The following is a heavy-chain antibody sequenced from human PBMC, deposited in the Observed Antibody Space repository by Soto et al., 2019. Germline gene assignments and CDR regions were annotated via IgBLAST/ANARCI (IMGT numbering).Heavy chain of an antibody. J-gene: IGHJ4*02. CDR2: VYYSGST. V-gene: IGHV4-59*01. D-gene: IGHD3-22*01. Sequence: PSETLSLTCTVSGGSISSYSWNWIRQPPGKGLEWIGYVYYSGSTNYNPSLKSRVTISVDTSKNQFSLKLSSVTAADTAVYYCARLGGYYQAFDSWGQGTLVTVSS. CDR3: ARLGGYYQAFDS. CDR1: GGSISSYS.